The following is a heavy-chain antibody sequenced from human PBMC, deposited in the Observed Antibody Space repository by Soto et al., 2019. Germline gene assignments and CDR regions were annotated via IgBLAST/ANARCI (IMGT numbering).Heavy chain of an antibody. V-gene: IGHV4-39*01. J-gene: IGHJ4*02. CDR3: VRHFVAVVIKGWGY. CDR2: TYYNGNA. D-gene: IGHD3-10*01. CDR1: GGSIDRSNYY. Sequence: SETLSLTCNVSGGSIDRSNYYWDWLRQPPGKGLEWIGTTYYNGNAYYNPSLKSRVSMSVDTSKNQFSLKLVSVTAADTAVYYCVRHFVAVVIKGWGYWGQGTLVPVSS.